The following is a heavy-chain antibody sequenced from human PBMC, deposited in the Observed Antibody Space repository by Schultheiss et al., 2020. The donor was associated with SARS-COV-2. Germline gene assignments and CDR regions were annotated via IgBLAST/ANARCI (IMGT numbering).Heavy chain of an antibody. Sequence: SETLSLTFTVSGGSISSYYWSWIRQPPGKGLEWIGYIYYSGSTNYNPSLESRLTISVDTSKNQFSLKLSSVTAADTAVYYCARTNIAARPWYYYYYGMDVWSQETTVTVSS. CDR2: IYYSGST. J-gene: IGHJ6*02. D-gene: IGHD6-6*01. CDR1: GGSISSYY. V-gene: IGHV4-59*01. CDR3: ARTNIAARPWYYYYYGMDV.